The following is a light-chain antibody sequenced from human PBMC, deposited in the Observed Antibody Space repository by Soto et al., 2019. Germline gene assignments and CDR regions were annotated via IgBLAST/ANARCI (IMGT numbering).Light chain of an antibody. CDR1: SSNIGSNT. CDR2: SNN. J-gene: IGLJ3*02. V-gene: IGLV1-44*01. Sequence: QPVLTQPPSTSGTPGQSVTISCSGSSSNIGSNTVNWYQQFPGTAPKLLIYSNNQRPSGVPDRFSGSKSGTSASLAISGLQSEDEADYHCATWDDSLDGRVFGGGTKLTVL. CDR3: ATWDDSLDGRV.